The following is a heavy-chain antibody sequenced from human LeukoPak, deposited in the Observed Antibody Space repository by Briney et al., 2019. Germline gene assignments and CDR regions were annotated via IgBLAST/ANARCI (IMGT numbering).Heavy chain of an antibody. CDR2: IIPIFGTA. CDR3: ARELGIAARRGGNWFDP. Sequence: TEKVSCKASGGTFSSYAISWVRQAPGQGLEWMCGIIPIFGTANYVQKFQGRVTMTTDTSTSTAYMELRSLRSDDTAVYYCARELGIAARRGGNWFDPWGQGTLVTVSS. CDR1: GGTFSSYA. J-gene: IGHJ5*02. V-gene: IGHV1-69*05. D-gene: IGHD6-6*01.